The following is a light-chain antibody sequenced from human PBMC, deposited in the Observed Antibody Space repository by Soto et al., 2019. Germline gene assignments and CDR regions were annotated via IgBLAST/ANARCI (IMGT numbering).Light chain of an antibody. CDR2: WAS. CDR3: QQYYSSPVT. V-gene: IGKV4-1*01. J-gene: IGKJ2*01. Sequence: DIVMTQSPDSLAVSLGERATINCKSSQNVLYSSNNKNYLAWYQHKVGQPPKLLIYWASTRESGVPDRFSGSGSGKDFTLTISSLQAEDVAVYYCQQYYSSPVTFGQGTKLEI. CDR1: QNVLYSSNNKNY.